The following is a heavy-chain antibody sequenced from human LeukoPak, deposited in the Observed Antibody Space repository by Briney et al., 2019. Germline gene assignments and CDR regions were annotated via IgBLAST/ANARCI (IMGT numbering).Heavy chain of an antibody. CDR1: GXXFSNYA. V-gene: IGHV3-23*01. CDR3: AKNYGTSRSFYDY. J-gene: IGHJ4*02. D-gene: IGHD4-17*01. CDR2: ISGDAIYT. Sequence: GGXXRLSXAXXGXXFSNYAXTWVRHAPGKGLQWVSAISGDAIYTYYLDSVKGRFTTSRDNSKNTLFLQMNSLRADDTAGYYCAKNYGTSRSFYDYWGQGIVVTVSS.